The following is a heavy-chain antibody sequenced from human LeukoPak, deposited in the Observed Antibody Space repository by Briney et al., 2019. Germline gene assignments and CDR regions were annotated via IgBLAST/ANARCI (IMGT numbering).Heavy chain of an antibody. V-gene: IGHV4-39*01. CDR1: GGSISSSSYY. CDR3: ARQRNKYGSGSPRQYNWFDP. Sequence: PSETLSLTCTVSGGSISSSSYYWGWIRQPPGKGLEWIGSIYYSGSTYYNPSLKSRVTISVDTSKNQFSLKLSSVTAADTAVYYCARQRNKYGSGSPRQYNWFDPWGQGTLVTVSS. CDR2: IYYSGST. J-gene: IGHJ5*02. D-gene: IGHD3-10*01.